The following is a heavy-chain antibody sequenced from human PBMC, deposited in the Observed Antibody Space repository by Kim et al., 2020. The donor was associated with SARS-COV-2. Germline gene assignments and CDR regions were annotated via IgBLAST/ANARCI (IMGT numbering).Heavy chain of an antibody. J-gene: IGHJ6*02. CDR2: ISGSGGST. V-gene: IGHV3-23*01. CDR3: AKGSSWYYYYGMDV. D-gene: IGHD6-13*01. Sequence: GGSLRLSCAASGFTFSSYAMSWVRQAPGKGLEWVSGISGSGGSTDYADSVKGRLTISRDNSKNTLYLQMNSLRAEDTGVYYCAKGSSWYYYYGMDVCGQGTTVTVSS. CDR1: GFTFSSYA.